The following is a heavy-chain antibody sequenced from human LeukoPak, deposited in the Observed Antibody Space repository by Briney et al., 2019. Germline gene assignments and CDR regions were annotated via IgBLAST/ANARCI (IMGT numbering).Heavy chain of an antibody. CDR2: IYSGGST. CDR3: ARFPAGWGSYFDY. J-gene: IGHJ4*02. V-gene: IGHV3-66*01. D-gene: IGHD2-8*02. CDR1: GFTVSSNY. Sequence: GGSLRLSCAASGFTVSSNYMSWVRQAPGKGLEWVSVIYSGGSTYYADSVKGRFTISRDNSKNTLYLQMNSLRAEDTAVYYCARFPAGWGSYFDYWGQGTLVTVSS.